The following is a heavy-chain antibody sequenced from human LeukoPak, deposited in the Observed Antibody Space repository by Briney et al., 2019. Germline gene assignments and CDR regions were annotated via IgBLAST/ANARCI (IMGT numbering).Heavy chain of an antibody. CDR2: IIGSSGST. V-gene: IGHV3-23*01. D-gene: IGHD5-12*01. CDR3: AKGAYDYIEIAYFDY. CDR1: GFSFNNYA. Sequence: GGSLRLSCVASGFSFNNYAMNWVRQAPGKGLEWVSLIIGSSGSTFYADSVKGRSTISRDKSKNTLYLQMNSLRAEDTAVYYCAKGAYDYIEIAYFDYWGQGSLVTVSS. J-gene: IGHJ4*02.